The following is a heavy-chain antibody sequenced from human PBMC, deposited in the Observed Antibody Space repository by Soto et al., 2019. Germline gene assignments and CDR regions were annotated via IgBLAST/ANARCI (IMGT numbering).Heavy chain of an antibody. V-gene: IGHV4-59*01. J-gene: IGHJ4*01. CDR2: IHNSGST. Sequence: NPSETLSLTCTVSGGSITSYYWSWIRQPPGKGLEWIGYIHNSGSTSYNPSLQSRVTISADVSKNQFSLDLRSVTAADTAVCYCARRWSGTDYWGHGTLVTVSS. D-gene: IGHD3-10*01. CDR3: ARRWSGTDY. CDR1: GGSITSYY.